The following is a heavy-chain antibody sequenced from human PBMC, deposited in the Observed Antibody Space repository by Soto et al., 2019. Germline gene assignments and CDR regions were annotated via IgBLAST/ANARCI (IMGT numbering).Heavy chain of an antibody. Sequence: QVQLVQSGAEVKKPGASVKVSCKASGYTFTTYGMSWVRQAPGQGLDWMGWISTYNGNTKYAERLQGRVTMTTDTTKSTAYMELRSRRYDVTAVYYCARGPTDYYDNSGDYFLDYWGQGTLVTVSS. J-gene: IGHJ4*02. CDR2: ISTYNGNT. CDR3: ARGPTDYYDNSGDYFLDY. V-gene: IGHV1-18*01. CDR1: GYTFTTYG. D-gene: IGHD3-22*01.